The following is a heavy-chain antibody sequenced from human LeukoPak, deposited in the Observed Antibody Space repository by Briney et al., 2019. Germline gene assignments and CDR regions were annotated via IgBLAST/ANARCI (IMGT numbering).Heavy chain of an antibody. D-gene: IGHD6-13*01. CDR2: INGDSSYI. CDR1: GFTFSSYS. V-gene: IGHV3-21*01. Sequence: GGSLRLSCAASGFTFSSYSMHWVRQAPGKGLEWVSSINGDSSYIYYADSVKGRFFISRDNAKNSLYLHMNSLRAEDTAVYYCARDAATDDAFDIWGQGTMVTVSS. J-gene: IGHJ3*02. CDR3: ARDAATDDAFDI.